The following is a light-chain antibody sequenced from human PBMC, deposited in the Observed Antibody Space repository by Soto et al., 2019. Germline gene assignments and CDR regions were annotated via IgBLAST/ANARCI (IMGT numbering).Light chain of an antibody. CDR3: QQDSSSTGT. Sequence: EIVLTQSPGTLSLSPGERATLSCRASQSVSSSYLAWYQQKPGQATRLLIYGASSRATGVPDRFSGRWSGADFTPTISRLEHEYSAVYYCQQDSSSTGTFGQGTKLEIK. J-gene: IGKJ1*01. CDR1: QSVSSSY. CDR2: GAS. V-gene: IGKV3-20*01.